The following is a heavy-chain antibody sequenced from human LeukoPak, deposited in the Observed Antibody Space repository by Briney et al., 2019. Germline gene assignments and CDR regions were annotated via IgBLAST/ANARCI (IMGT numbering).Heavy chain of an antibody. J-gene: IGHJ4*02. Sequence: GRSLRLSCAASGFTFSNSGMSWVRQAPGKGLEWVSAITGSGDNTYYADSVKGRFTISRDNSKNTLYLQMSSLRAEDTAVYYCAKMGGYFDYWGQGTLVTVSS. D-gene: IGHD3-16*01. CDR2: ITGSGDNT. CDR3: AKMGGYFDY. V-gene: IGHV3-23*01. CDR1: GFTFSNSG.